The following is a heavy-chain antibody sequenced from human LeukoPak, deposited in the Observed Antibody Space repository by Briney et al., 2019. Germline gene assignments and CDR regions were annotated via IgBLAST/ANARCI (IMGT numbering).Heavy chain of an antibody. V-gene: IGHV4-61*02. J-gene: IGHJ6*03. CDR2: IYTSGST. D-gene: IGHD3-16*02. Sequence: PSETLSLTCTVSGGSISSGSYYWSWIRQPAGKGLEWIGRIYTSGSTNYNPSLKSRVTISVDTSKNQFSLKLSSVTAADTAVYYCARHVPGELSYYYYMDVWGKGTTVTVSS. CDR1: GGSISSGSYY. CDR3: ARHVPGELSYYYYMDV.